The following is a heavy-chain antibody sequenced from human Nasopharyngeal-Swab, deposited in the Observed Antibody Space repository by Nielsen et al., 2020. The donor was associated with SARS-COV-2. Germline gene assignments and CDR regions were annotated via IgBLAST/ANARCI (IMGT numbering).Heavy chain of an antibody. J-gene: IGHJ5*02. V-gene: IGHV4-59*01. CDR3: ARDLNYFDA. CDR2: IYYNGDT. D-gene: IGHD1-7*01. CDR1: GGSISGYY. Sequence: SETLSLTCTVSGGSISGYYWSWIRQPPGRGLEWIAYIYYNGDTNHNPSLKSRVTISVDTSKNQFPLKLTSVTAADTAVYYCARDLNYFDAWGQGTLVTVSS.